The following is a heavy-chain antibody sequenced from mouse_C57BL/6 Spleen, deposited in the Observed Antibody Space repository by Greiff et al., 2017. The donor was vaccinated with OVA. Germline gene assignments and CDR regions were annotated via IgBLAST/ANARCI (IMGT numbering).Heavy chain of an antibody. V-gene: IGHV1-61*01. D-gene: IGHD1-1*02. CDR3: ARLVGTGDYFDY. CDR1: GYTFTSYW. CDR2: IYPSDSET. J-gene: IGHJ2*01. Sequence: VQLQQSGAELVRPGSSVKLSCKASGYTFTSYWMDWVKQRPGQGLEWIGNIYPSDSETHYNQKFKDKATLTVDKSSSTAYMQLSSLTSDDSAVYYCARLVGTGDYFDYWGQGTTLTVSS.